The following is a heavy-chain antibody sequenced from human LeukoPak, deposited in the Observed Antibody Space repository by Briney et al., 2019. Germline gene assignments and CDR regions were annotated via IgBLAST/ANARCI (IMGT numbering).Heavy chain of an antibody. CDR2: ISWNSGSI. Sequence: PGRSLRLSCAASGFTFDDYAMHWVRQAPGKGLEWVSGISWNSGSIGYADSVKGRFTISRDNSKNTLYLQMNSLRAEDTAVYYCARGGATTKNAGFDYWGQGTLVTVSS. J-gene: IGHJ4*02. D-gene: IGHD1-26*01. CDR1: GFTFDDYA. V-gene: IGHV3-9*01. CDR3: ARGGATTKNAGFDY.